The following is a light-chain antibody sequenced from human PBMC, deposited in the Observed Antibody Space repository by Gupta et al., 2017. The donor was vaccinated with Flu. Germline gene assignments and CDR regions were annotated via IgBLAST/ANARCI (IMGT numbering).Light chain of an antibody. V-gene: IGLV1-40*01. CDR1: DSNIGAGYD. CDR3: QCYDTSLSAWV. J-gene: IGLJ3*02. CDR2: ANA. Sequence: QSVLTQRTSVSGAPVKRGNISSTSSDSNIGAGYDVHCYQQPPGTAPKLLIHANANRSSGVPDRFSGSKSGTSASLAITGLEAEDEADYYCQCYDTSLSAWVFGGGTRLTVL.